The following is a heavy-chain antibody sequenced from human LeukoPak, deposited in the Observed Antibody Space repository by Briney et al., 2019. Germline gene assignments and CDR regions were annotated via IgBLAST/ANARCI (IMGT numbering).Heavy chain of an antibody. Sequence: GGSLRLSCAASGITFRNAWMSWVRQAPGKGLEWVGRIKSKTDGGTTDYAAPVKGRFTISRDDSKNTLYLQMNSLKTEDTAVYYCATERWDSSSWNPFDYWGQGTLVTVSS. D-gene: IGHD6-13*01. CDR2: IKSKTDGGTT. CDR1: GITFRNAW. J-gene: IGHJ4*02. V-gene: IGHV3-15*01. CDR3: ATERWDSSSWNPFDY.